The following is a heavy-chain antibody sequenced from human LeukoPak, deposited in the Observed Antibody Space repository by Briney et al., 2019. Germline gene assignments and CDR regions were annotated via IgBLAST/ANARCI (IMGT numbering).Heavy chain of an antibody. V-gene: IGHV3-11*01. CDR2: ISSSGSTI. CDR1: GFTFSDYY. Sequence: GGSLRLSCAESGFTFSDYYMSWIRQAPGKGLEWVSYISSSGSTIYYADSVKGRFTISRDNAKNSLYLQMNSLRAEDTAVYYCARDIGVTYYYDSSGYLQLGVFDYWGQGTLVTVSS. CDR3: ARDIGVTYYYDSSGYLQLGVFDY. D-gene: IGHD3-22*01. J-gene: IGHJ4*02.